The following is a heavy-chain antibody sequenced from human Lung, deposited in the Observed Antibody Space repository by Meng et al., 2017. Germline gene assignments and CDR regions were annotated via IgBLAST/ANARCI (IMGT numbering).Heavy chain of an antibody. J-gene: IGHJ4*02. CDR3: ARGPLRGLTLTGYYDS. Sequence: QVLWQAPGQALLKPSQTLSLTCTVSTGSISSDSYWGWIRQPPGKHLEWIGYIYSSGNAYYNPSLKSRVTITVDTSKNQFSLKVNSVTAADTAVYFCARGPLRGLTLTGYYDSWGQGRLVTVSS. CDR1: TGSISSDSY. V-gene: IGHV4-30-4*08. CDR2: IYSSGNA. D-gene: IGHD3-9*01.